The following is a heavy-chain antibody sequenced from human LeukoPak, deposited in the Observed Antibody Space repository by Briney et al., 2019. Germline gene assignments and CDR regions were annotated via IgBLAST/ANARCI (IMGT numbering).Heavy chain of an antibody. CDR1: GGSISSYY. CDR2: IYYSGST. D-gene: IGHD3-22*01. J-gene: IGHJ4*02. CDR3: ARHYYDSSGYLRAFDY. Sequence: SETLSLTCTVSGGSISSYYWSWIRQPPGKGLEWIGYIYYSGSTNYNPSLKSRVTMSVDTSKNRFSLKLSSVTTADTAVYYRARHYYDSSGYLRAFDYWGQGTLVTVSS. V-gene: IGHV4-59*01.